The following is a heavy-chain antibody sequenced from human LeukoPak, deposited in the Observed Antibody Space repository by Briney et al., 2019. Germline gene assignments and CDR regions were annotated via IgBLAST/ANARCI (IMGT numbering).Heavy chain of an antibody. V-gene: IGHV1-18*01. CDR3: ARHLSRGPGVHRGNDAFDI. CDR2: ISAYNGNT. Sequence: ASVKVSCKASGYTFTSYGISWVRQAPGQGLEWMGWISAYNGNTNYAQKLQGRVTMTTDTSTSTAYMELRSLRSDDTAVYYCARHLSRGPGVHRGNDAFDIWGQGTMVTVSS. J-gene: IGHJ3*02. D-gene: IGHD3-16*01. CDR1: GYTFTSYG.